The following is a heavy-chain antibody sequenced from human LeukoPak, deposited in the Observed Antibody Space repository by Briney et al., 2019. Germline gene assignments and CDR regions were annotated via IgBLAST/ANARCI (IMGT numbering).Heavy chain of an antibody. CDR1: GFTFSDYY. D-gene: IGHD3-22*01. Sequence: GGSLRLSCAASGFTFSDYYMSWIRQAPGKGLEWVSYISSSGSTIYYADSVKGRFTISGDNAKNSLYLQMNSLRAEDTAVYYCARFGSSGYYGNWYFDLWGRGTLVTVSS. CDR3: ARFGSSGYYGNWYFDL. V-gene: IGHV3-11*04. CDR2: ISSSGSTI. J-gene: IGHJ2*01.